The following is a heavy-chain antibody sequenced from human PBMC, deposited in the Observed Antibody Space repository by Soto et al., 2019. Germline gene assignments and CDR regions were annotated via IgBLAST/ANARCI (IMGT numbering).Heavy chain of an antibody. CDR1: GFTFSNAW. V-gene: IGHV3-15*07. J-gene: IGHJ3*02. D-gene: IGHD3-3*01. CDR3: TTDKGDFWSGYYTSAFDI. CDR2: IKSKTDGGTT. Sequence: GGSLRLSCAASGFTFSNAWMNWVRQAPGKGLEWVGRIKSKTDGGTTDYAAPVKGRFTISRDDSKNTLYLQMNSLKTEDTAVYYCTTDKGDFWSGYYTSAFDIWGQGTMVTV.